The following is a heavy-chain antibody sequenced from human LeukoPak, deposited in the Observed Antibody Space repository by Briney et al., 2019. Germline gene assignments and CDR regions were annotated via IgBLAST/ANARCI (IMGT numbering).Heavy chain of an antibody. D-gene: IGHD3-3*01. CDR1: GVSISSYY. Sequence: SETLSLTCAVSGVSISSYYWSWIRQLPGKGLEWIGYIYYSGSTNYNPSLKSRVTTSVDTSKNKFSLKLSSVTAADTAVYYCARVIMSSLYYYYMDVWGKGTTVTVSS. CDR2: IYYSGST. V-gene: IGHV4-59*01. CDR3: ARVIMSSLYYYYMDV. J-gene: IGHJ6*03.